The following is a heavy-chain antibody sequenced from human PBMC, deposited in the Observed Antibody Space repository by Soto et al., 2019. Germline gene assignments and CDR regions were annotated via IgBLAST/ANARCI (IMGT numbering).Heavy chain of an antibody. J-gene: IGHJ4*02. CDR3: ARVEYSIIDY. V-gene: IGHV4-31*03. Sequence: SETLSLTCTVSGGSISSGGYYWSWIRQHPGKGLEWIGYIYYSGSTYYNPSLKSRVTISVDTSKNQFSLKLSSVTAADTAVYYCARVEYSIIDYWGQGTLVTVSS. CDR2: IYYSGST. D-gene: IGHD5-12*01. CDR1: GGSISSGGYY.